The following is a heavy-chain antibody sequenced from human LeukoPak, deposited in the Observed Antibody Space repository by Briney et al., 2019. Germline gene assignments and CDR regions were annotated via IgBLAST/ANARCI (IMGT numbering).Heavy chain of an antibody. J-gene: IGHJ4*02. CDR2: ISYDGSNK. CDR1: GFTFSSYA. CDR3: ARAPDIVVVPAASLDY. V-gene: IGHV3-30-3*01. D-gene: IGHD2-2*01. Sequence: PGRSLRLSCSASGFTFSSYARHWVRQAPGKGLEWLAVISYDGSNKYYADSVKGRFTISRDNSKNTLYLQMKSPGAEDTDEYYGARAPDIVVVPAASLDYWGQGTLVTVSS.